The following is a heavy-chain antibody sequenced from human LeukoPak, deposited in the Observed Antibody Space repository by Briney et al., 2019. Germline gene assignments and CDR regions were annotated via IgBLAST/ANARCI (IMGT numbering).Heavy chain of an antibody. CDR2: ISAYNGNT. CDR1: GYTFTSYG. V-gene: IGHV1-18*01. D-gene: IGHD3-22*01. CDR3: ARDRQNYYDSSGSFDY. J-gene: IGHJ4*02. Sequence: ASVKVSCKASGYTFTSYGISWVRQAPGQGLEWMGWISAYNGNTNYAQKLQGRVTMTRDTSTSTVYMELSSLRSEDTAVYYCARDRQNYYDSSGSFDYWGQGTLVTVSS.